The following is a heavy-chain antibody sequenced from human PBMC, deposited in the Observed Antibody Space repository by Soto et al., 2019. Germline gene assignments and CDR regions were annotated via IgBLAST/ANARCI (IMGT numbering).Heavy chain of an antibody. CDR2: LYYTGRT. V-gene: IGHV4-39*02. CDR3: ARRLARGVIGWFDP. CDR1: GGSISSGTYY. Sequence: SETLSLSCTVSGGSISSGTYYWGWIRQPPGKGLEWIGSLYYTGRTYYSPSLKSRVTISVDTSKNHFSLNLTSVTAADTAVYYCARRLARGVIGWFDPWGQGTLVTVSS. J-gene: IGHJ5*02. D-gene: IGHD3-10*01.